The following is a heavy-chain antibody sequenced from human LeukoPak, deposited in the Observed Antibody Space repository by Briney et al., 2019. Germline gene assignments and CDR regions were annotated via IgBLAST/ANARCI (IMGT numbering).Heavy chain of an antibody. J-gene: IGHJ5*02. Sequence: SETHSLTCTVSGASVTSGGFYWGWLRQSPGKGLQWIATVYYTGSTYYNPSLKSRVTISIDTSKNQFSLNLRSLIAADTAVYYCARHSGSGSLSRPFHPWGRGTLVTVSS. CDR3: ARHSGSGSLSRPFHP. D-gene: IGHD3-10*01. CDR2: VYYTGST. CDR1: GASVTSGGFY. V-gene: IGHV4-39*01.